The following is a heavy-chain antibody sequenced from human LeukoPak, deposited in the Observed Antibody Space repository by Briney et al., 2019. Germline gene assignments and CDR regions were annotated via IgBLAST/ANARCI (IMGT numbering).Heavy chain of an antibody. CDR2: ISGSGGST. Sequence: GGSQRLSCAASGFTFSSYAMSWVRQAPGKGLEWVSAISGSGGSTYYADSVKGRFTISRDNSKNTLHLQMNSLRAEDTAVYYCAKVGYDSSAFVDYYYGMDVWGQGTTVTVSS. V-gene: IGHV3-23*01. J-gene: IGHJ6*02. CDR1: GFTFSSYA. CDR3: AKVGYDSSAFVDYYYGMDV. D-gene: IGHD3-22*01.